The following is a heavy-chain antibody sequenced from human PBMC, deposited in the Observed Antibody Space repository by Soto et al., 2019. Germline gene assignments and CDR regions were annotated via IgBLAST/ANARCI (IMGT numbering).Heavy chain of an antibody. CDR1: GGTFSSYA. D-gene: IGHD1-26*01. CDR2: IIPIFGTA. V-gene: IGHV1-69*12. Sequence: QVQLVQSGAEVKQPGSSVKVSCKASGGTFSSYAISWVRQAPGQGLEWMGGIIPIFGTANYAQKFQGRVTITADESTSTAYMELSSLRSEDTAVYYCARFGRVGATLHYYCGMDVWGQGTTVTVSS. CDR3: ARFGRVGATLHYYCGMDV. J-gene: IGHJ6*02.